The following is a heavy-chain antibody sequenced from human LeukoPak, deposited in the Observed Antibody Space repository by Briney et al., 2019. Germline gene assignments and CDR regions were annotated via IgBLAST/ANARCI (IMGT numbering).Heavy chain of an antibody. Sequence: GRSLRLSCAASGFTFNNYAMHWVRPAPGKGLEWVALITYDGSDKYYADSVKGRFTISRDSSENTLYLQMNSLRADDTALYYCARERTGYYIVYWGQGTLVTASS. CDR3: ARERTGYYIVY. D-gene: IGHD3-3*01. V-gene: IGHV3-30*04. J-gene: IGHJ4*02. CDR1: GFTFNNYA. CDR2: ITYDGSDK.